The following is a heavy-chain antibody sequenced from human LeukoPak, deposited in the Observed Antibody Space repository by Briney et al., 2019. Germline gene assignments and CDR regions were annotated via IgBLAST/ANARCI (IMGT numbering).Heavy chain of an antibody. D-gene: IGHD5-18*01. CDR1: GYTFTNYG. CDR3: ARGVGNSNWYLDY. V-gene: IGHV1-18*01. J-gene: IGHJ4*02. CDR2: ISAYNGNV. Sequence: ASVKVSCKASGYTFTNYGINWVRQAPGQGLEWMGWISAYNGNVNYAEKVQGRVIMTTDTSTSTAYMELRSLRSDDTAVYYCARGVGNSNWYLDYWGQGTLVTVSS.